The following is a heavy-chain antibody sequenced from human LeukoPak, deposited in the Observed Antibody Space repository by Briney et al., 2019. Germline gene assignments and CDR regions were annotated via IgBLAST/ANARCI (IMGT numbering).Heavy chain of an antibody. V-gene: IGHV4-59*01. D-gene: IGHD3-10*01. CDR2: FHYSGST. CDR3: ARGGGSGSHLHWFDP. Sequence: IPSETLSLTCTVSGGSISSYYWNWIRQPPGEGLEWIGYFHYSGSTNYNPSLKSRVTISVDTSKNQFSLKLSSVTAADTAVYYCARGGGSGSHLHWFDPWGQGTLVTVSS. J-gene: IGHJ5*02. CDR1: GGSISSYY.